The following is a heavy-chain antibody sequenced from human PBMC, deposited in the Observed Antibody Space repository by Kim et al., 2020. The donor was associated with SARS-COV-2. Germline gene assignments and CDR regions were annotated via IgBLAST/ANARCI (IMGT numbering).Heavy chain of an antibody. V-gene: IGHV3-48*02. CDR2: ISSSSSTI. J-gene: IGHJ4*02. CDR1: GFTFSSYS. D-gene: IGHD3-9*01. CDR3: ARDLGLRYFDWLLGPGFDY. Sequence: GGSLRLSCAASGFTFSSYSMNWVRQAPGKGLEWVSYISSSSSTIYYADSVKGRFTISRDNAKNSLYLQMNSLRDEDTAVYYCARDLGLRYFDWLLGPGFDYWGQGTLVTVSS.